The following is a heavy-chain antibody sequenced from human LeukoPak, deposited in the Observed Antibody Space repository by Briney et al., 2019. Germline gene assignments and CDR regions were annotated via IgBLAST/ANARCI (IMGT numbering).Heavy chain of an antibody. V-gene: IGHV1-69*13. CDR3: ARDSAEDYGDYDGAFDI. J-gene: IGHJ3*02. D-gene: IGHD4-17*01. Sequence: SVKVSCKASGGTFISYAISWARQAPGQGLEWMGGIIPIFGTANYAQKLQGRVTITADESTSTAYMELSSLRSEDTAVYYCARDSAEDYGDYDGAFDIWGQGTMVTVSS. CDR2: IIPIFGTA. CDR1: GGTFISYA.